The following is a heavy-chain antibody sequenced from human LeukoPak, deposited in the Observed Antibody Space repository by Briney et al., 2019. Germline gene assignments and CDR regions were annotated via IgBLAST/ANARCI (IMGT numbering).Heavy chain of an antibody. CDR2: ISSSGSTI. CDR1: GFTFSDYY. V-gene: IGHV3-11*01. Sequence: PGGSLRLSCAASGFTFSDYYMSWIRQAPGKGLEWVSYISSSGSTIYYADSVKGRFTISRDNAKNSLYLQMNSLRAEDTAVYYCARATIAAAGISFDPWGQGTLVTVSS. CDR3: ARATIAAAGISFDP. J-gene: IGHJ5*02. D-gene: IGHD6-13*01.